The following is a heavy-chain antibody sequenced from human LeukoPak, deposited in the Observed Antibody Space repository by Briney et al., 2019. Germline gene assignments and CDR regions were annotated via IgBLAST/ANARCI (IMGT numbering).Heavy chain of an antibody. V-gene: IGHV4-34*01. D-gene: IGHD2-15*01. CDR3: ARGAWATRLGS. CDR1: GESLNSYY. Sequence: SETLSPTCAVYGESLNSYYWSWIRQPPGKGLEWIGEIYESGSTEYNSALKSRFTISMVPSKQQFSLSLTSVTAADTAVYYCARGAWATRLGSWGLGTPVIVSS. J-gene: IGHJ4*02. CDR2: IYESGST.